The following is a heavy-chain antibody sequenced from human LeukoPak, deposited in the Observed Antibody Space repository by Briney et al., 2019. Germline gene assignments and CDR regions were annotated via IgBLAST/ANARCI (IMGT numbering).Heavy chain of an antibody. Sequence: PSETLSLTCTVSGGSISSSSYYWGWIRQPPGKGLEWIGSIYYSGSTYYNPSLKSRVTISVDTSKNQFSLKLSSVTAADTAVYYCARLGPRYRYGDYWGQGTLVTVSS. D-gene: IGHD5-18*01. CDR2: IYYSGST. J-gene: IGHJ4*02. CDR1: GGSISSSSYY. CDR3: ARLGPRYRYGDY. V-gene: IGHV4-39*01.